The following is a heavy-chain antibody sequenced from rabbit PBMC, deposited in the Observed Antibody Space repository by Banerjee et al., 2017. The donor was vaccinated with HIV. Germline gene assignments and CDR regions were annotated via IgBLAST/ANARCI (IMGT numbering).Heavy chain of an antibody. D-gene: IGHD6-1*01. CDR2: IGTGSSGST. J-gene: IGHJ4*01. CDR1: GFSFSSSQF. CDR3: ARDYGSYAYATNL. Sequence: QSLEESGGDLVKPGASLTLTCTASGFSFSSSQFMCWVRQAPGKGLEWIACIGTGSSGSTYYASWAKGRFTISKTSSTTVTLQMTSLTAADTATYFCARDYGSYAYATNLWGQGTLVTVS. V-gene: IGHV1S40*01.